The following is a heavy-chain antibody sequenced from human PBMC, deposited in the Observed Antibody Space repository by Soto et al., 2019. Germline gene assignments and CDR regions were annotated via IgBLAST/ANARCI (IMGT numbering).Heavy chain of an antibody. CDR1: GFTFSSYS. J-gene: IGHJ6*03. D-gene: IGHD3-10*01. CDR2: ISSSSSYI. CDR3: AREKGVRGVINLYYYYMDV. Sequence: PGGSLRLSCAASGFTFSSYSMNWVRQAPGKGLEWVSSISSSSSYIYYADSVKGRFTISRDNAKNSLYLQMNSLRAEDTAVYYCAREKGVRGVINLYYYYMDVWGKGTTVNVSS. V-gene: IGHV3-21*01.